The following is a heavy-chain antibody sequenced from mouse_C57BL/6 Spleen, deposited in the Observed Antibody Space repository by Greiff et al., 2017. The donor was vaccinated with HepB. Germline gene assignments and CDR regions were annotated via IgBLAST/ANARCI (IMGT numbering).Heavy chain of an antibody. CDR2: IYPRSGNT. CDR1: GYTFTSYG. J-gene: IGHJ3*01. V-gene: IGHV1-81*01. Sequence: VQLQQSGAELARPGASVKLSCKASGYTFTSYGISWVKQRTGQGLEWIGEIYPRSGNTYYNEKFKGKATLTADKSSSTAYMELRSLTSEDSAVYFCARSDGSSGTFAYWGQGTLVTVSA. CDR3: ARSDGSSGTFAY. D-gene: IGHD1-1*01.